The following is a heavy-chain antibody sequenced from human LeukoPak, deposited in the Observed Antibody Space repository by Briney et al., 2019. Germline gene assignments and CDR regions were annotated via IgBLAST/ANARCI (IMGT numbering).Heavy chain of an antibody. CDR2: ISGSGENT. CDR3: AKTPDIDMIEVGTSVYY. V-gene: IGHV3-23*01. CDR1: GFTFSNYA. Sequence: GGSLRLSCTASGFTFSNYAMSWVRQAPGKGLEWVSVISGSGENTYYANSVKGRFTISRENPKNTLHLQMNNLRAEDTALYYCAKTPDIDMIEVGTSVYYWGQGTLVSVST. D-gene: IGHD3-22*01. J-gene: IGHJ4*02.